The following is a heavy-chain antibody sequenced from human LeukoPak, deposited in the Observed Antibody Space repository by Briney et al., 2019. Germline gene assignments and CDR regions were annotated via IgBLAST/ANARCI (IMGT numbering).Heavy chain of an antibody. CDR1: EFTISRYW. D-gene: IGHD2-2*01. Sequence: GGCLRLSCVASEFTISRYWMSWVRRAAGKGLEWVANIKQDGSAKNYVDSVKGRFAISRDNAKNSLYLQMNSLRGEDTAVYYCAKMPDFDYWGQGTLVTVSS. J-gene: IGHJ4*02. V-gene: IGHV3-7*03. CDR3: AKMPDFDY. CDR2: IKQDGSAK.